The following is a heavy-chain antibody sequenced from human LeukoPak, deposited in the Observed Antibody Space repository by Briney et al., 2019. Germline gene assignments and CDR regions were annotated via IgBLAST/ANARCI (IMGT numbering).Heavy chain of an antibody. Sequence: GRSLRLSCAASGFTFSSYAMHWVRQAPGEGLEWVAVISYDGSNKYYADSVKGRFTISRDNSKNTLYLQMNSLRAEDTAVYYCARTYIRGYSYGVLGYWGQGTLVTVSS. D-gene: IGHD5-18*01. CDR2: ISYDGSNK. V-gene: IGHV3-30*04. J-gene: IGHJ4*02. CDR3: ARTYIRGYSYGVLGY. CDR1: GFTFSSYA.